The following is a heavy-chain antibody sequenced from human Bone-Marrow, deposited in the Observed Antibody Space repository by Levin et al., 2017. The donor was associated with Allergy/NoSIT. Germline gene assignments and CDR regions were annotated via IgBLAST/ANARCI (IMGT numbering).Heavy chain of an antibody. D-gene: IGHD5-24*01. CDR2: ISSSGSTM. Sequence: GESLKISCVASGFTFDDYYISWIRQAPGRGLQWMSYISSSGSTMSYADSVKGRLTISRDNAKKSVFLHMNSLSADDTAVYFCAKHNFAKDAFDVWGQGTMVTVSS. CDR1: GFTFDDYY. V-gene: IGHV3-11*01. CDR3: AKHNFAKDAFDV. J-gene: IGHJ3*01.